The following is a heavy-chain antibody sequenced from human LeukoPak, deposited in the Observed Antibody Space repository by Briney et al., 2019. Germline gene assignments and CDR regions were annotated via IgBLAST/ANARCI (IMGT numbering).Heavy chain of an antibody. CDR2: ISGSGTTI. J-gene: IGHJ4*02. V-gene: IGHV3-48*03. Sequence: HPGGSLSLSCAASGFTFRLYEMNWVRQAPGKGLQWVSYISGSGTTIKYGDSVKGRFTISRDNARNSLYLQMSSLRVEDTAVYYCAREDQAASDYWGQGTLVTVSS. CDR3: AREDQAASDY. CDR1: GFTFRLYE.